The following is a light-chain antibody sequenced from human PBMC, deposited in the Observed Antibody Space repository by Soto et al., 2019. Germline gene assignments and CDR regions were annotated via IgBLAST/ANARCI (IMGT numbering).Light chain of an antibody. CDR2: AAS. CDR3: QQLNSYPIT. CDR1: QVISSY. V-gene: IGKV1-9*01. Sequence: IKLTQSPAFLSASEGDRVTITCRASQVISSYLAWYQQKPGKAPKLLIYAASTLQSGVPSRFSGSRSGTEFTLTISSLQPEDFATYYCQQLNSYPITFGQGTLLEI. J-gene: IGKJ5*01.